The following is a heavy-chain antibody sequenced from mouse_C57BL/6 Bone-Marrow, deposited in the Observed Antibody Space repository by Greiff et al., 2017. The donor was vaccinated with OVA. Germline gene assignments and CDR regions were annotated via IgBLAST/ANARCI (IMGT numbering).Heavy chain of an antibody. V-gene: IGHV1-50*01. CDR2: IDPSDSYT. Sequence: VQLKQPGAELVKPGASVKLSCKASGYTFTSYWMQWVKQRPGQGLEWIGEIDPSDSYTNYNQKFKGKATLTVDTSSSTAYMQLSSLTSEDSAVYYCARERGPGAMDYWGQGTSVTVSS. CDR3: ARERGPGAMDY. D-gene: IGHD3-3*01. J-gene: IGHJ4*01. CDR1: GYTFTSYW.